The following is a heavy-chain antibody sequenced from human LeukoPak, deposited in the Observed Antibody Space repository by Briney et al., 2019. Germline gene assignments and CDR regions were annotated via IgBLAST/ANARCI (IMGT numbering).Heavy chain of an antibody. V-gene: IGHV3-30*18. CDR3: AKGAYDYVWGSLIDY. CDR1: GFTFSRYG. Sequence: GGSLRLSCAASGFTFSRYGMHWVRQAPGKGLEWVAVISYDGSNKYYADSVKGRFTISRDNSKNTLYLQMNSLRAEDTAVYYCAKGAYDYVWGSLIDYWGQGTLVTVSS. J-gene: IGHJ4*02. D-gene: IGHD3-16*01. CDR2: ISYDGSNK.